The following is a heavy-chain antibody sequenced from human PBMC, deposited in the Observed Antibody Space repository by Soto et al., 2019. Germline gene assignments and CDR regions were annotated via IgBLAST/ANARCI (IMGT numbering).Heavy chain of an antibody. J-gene: IGHJ4*02. CDR1: GFTFSTYA. V-gene: IGHV3-23*01. Sequence: PGGSLRLSCAASGFTFSTYAMSWVRQAPGKGLEWLSCISGSGDNTYYADSVKGRFTISRDYSKNTLYLQMSSLRADDTALYYCAKASGYTYGYPIDFWGQGTLVTVSS. CDR2: ISGSGDNT. D-gene: IGHD5-18*01. CDR3: AKASGYTYGYPIDF.